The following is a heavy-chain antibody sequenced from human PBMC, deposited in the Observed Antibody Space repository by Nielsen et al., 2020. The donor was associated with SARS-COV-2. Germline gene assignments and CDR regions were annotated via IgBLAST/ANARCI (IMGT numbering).Heavy chain of an antibody. D-gene: IGHD3-16*01. Sequence: GESLKISCAASGFTFSSYSMNWVRQAPGKGLEWVSSISSSSSYIYYADSVKGRFTISRDTAKNSLYLQMNSLRAEDTAVYYCARGGGGIDYWGQVTLFTVSS. CDR3: ARGGGGIDY. CDR1: GFTFSSYS. J-gene: IGHJ4*02. CDR2: ISSSSSYI. V-gene: IGHV3-21*01.